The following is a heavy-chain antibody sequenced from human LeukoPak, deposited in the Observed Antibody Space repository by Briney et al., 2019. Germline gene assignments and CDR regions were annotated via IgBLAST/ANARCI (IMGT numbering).Heavy chain of an antibody. Sequence: GGSLRLSCAASGFTFSTYWMHWVRQAPGKGLEWVSSISSSSSYIYYADSVKGRFTISRDNAKNSLYLQMNSLRAEDTAMYYCARDVVGYYYDSSGYYYNPTPFDYWGQGTLVTVSS. J-gene: IGHJ4*02. CDR1: GFTFSTYW. CDR3: ARDVVGYYYDSSGYYYNPTPFDY. D-gene: IGHD3-22*01. V-gene: IGHV3-21*01. CDR2: ISSSSSYI.